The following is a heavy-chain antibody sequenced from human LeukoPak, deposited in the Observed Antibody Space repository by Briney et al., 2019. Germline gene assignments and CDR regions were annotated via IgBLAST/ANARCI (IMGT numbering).Heavy chain of an antibody. CDR3: ARDGGGSYSTDAFDI. CDR2: IYSGGST. CDR1: GFTVSSNY. J-gene: IGHJ3*02. V-gene: IGHV3-66*01. D-gene: IGHD1-26*01. Sequence: GGSLRLSCAASGFTVSSNYMSWVRQAPGKGLEWVSVIYSGGSTYYADSMKGRFTISRDNSKNTLYLQMNSLRAEDTAVYYCARDGGGSYSTDAFDIWGQGTMVTVSS.